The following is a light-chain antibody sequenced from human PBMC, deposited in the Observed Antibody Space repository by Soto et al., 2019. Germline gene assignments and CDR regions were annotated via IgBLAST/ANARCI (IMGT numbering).Light chain of an antibody. CDR1: SSDIGGNNY. J-gene: IGLJ2*01. V-gene: IGLV2-14*03. CDR3: SSHVGTSTPHVA. CDR2: HVS. Sequence: QSALTQPASVSGSPGQSITIPCTGTSSDIGGNNYVSWYQQYPGKAPKLIIYHVSDRPSGVSNRFSGSKSGSTASLTISGLQAEDEADYYCSSHVGTSTPHVAFGGGTKLTVL.